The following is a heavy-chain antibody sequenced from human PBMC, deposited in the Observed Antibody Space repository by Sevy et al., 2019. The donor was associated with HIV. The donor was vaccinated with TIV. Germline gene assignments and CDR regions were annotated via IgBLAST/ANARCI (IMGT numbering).Heavy chain of an antibody. Sequence: GGSLRLSCAASGFTFSSYAMSWVRQAPGKGLEWVSAISCSGGSTYYADSVKGRFTISRDNSKNTLYLQMNSLRAEDTAVYYCAKEGDDYVWGSYFYWGQGTLVTVSS. V-gene: IGHV3-23*01. CDR2: ISCSGGST. CDR1: GFTFSSYA. D-gene: IGHD3-16*01. J-gene: IGHJ4*02. CDR3: AKEGDDYVWGSYFY.